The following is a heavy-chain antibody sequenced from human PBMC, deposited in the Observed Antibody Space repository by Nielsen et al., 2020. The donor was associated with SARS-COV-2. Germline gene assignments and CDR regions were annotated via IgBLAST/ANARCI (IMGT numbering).Heavy chain of an antibody. V-gene: IGHV3-48*03. CDR3: ARVGSYGDPEYLDY. D-gene: IGHD4/OR15-4a*01. Sequence: GGSLRLSCAASGFTFSSYEMNWVRQAPGKGLEWLSYLSSSADTIYYADSVKGRFTISRDNARNTLYLQMNSLRVEDTAVYYCARVGSYGDPEYLDYWGQGALVTVSS. J-gene: IGHJ4*02. CDR1: GFTFSSYE. CDR2: LSSSADTI.